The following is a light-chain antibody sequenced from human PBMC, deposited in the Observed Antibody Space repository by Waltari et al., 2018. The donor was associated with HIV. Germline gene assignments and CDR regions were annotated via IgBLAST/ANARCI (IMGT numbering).Light chain of an antibody. CDR3: QQYNSHSRT. CDR1: QSIGRW. Sequence: DIQMTQSPSTVSASVGDTVTITCRASQSIGRWLAWYQQKPGEAPNLLIYETSTLEIGVPSIFSGSGSGTEFTLTVSRLQPEDFATYYCQQYNSHSRTFGQGTKVEIK. J-gene: IGKJ1*01. V-gene: IGKV1-5*03. CDR2: ETS.